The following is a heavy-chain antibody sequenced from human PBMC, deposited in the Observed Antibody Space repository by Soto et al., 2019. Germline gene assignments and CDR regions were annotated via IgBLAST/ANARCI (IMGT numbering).Heavy chain of an antibody. V-gene: IGHV3-49*03. Sequence: GGSLRLSCTASGFTFGDFDMSWFRQAPGKGLEWVSHIRNKAYGGTTEYAASVKGRFTISRDDSINIAYLQMNSLETEDTAVYYCTSRAYTNYAAYWGQGTLVTVSS. CDR1: GFTFGDFD. J-gene: IGHJ4*02. CDR2: IRNKAYGGTT. CDR3: TSRAYTNYAAY. D-gene: IGHD4-4*01.